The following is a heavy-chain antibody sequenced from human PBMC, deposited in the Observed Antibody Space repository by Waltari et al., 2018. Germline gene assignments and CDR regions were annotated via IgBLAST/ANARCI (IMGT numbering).Heavy chain of an antibody. Sequence: EVQLVESGGGLVQPGGSLRLSCAGSGFTFSSHAMHWVRQVPGKGLVWGSSINYDGSSTSSADSVKGRFTISRDNAKNMLYLQMNSLRAEDTALYFCARDYWGPAYWGQGTLVTVSS. D-gene: IGHD2-21*01. CDR1: GFTFSSHA. CDR2: INYDGSST. CDR3: ARDYWGPAY. V-gene: IGHV3-74*01. J-gene: IGHJ4*02.